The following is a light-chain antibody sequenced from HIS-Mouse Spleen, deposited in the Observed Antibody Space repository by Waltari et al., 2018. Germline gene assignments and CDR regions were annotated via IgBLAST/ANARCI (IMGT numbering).Light chain of an antibody. CDR3: QVWDSSSDHVV. Sequence: SYVLTQPPSVSVAPGKTARITCGGNNIGSKSVHWYQQKPGQAPVLVVYDDSDRPSGIPWGVSGSNSGNTATLTSSRVEAGDEADYYCQVWDSSSDHVVFGGGTKLTVL. CDR2: DDS. V-gene: IGLV3-21*03. J-gene: IGLJ2*01. CDR1: NIGSKS.